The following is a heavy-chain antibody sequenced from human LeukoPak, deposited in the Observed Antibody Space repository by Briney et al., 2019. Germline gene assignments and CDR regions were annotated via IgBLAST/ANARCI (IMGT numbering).Heavy chain of an antibody. CDR3: ARGFVLWFGELLFGDVAFDI. J-gene: IGHJ3*02. CDR2: ISSGSSHS. V-gene: IGHV3-21*01. CDR1: GFTFSYSS. D-gene: IGHD3-10*01. Sequence: GGSLRLSCAASGFTFSYSSMNWVRQAPGKGLEWVSSISSGSSHSFYADSVKGRFTISRDNAKNSLYMQMNSLRAEDTAVYYCARGFVLWFGELLFGDVAFDIWGQGTMVTVSS.